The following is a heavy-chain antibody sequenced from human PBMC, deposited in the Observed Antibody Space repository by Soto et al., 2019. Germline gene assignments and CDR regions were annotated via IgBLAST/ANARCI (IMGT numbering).Heavy chain of an antibody. CDR3: ARVNDFWSGYALFYGMDV. V-gene: IGHV1-3*01. CDR1: GYTFTSYA. CDR2: INAGNGNT. J-gene: IGHJ6*02. Sequence: ASVKVSCKASGYTFTSYAMHWVRQAPGQRLEWTGWINAGNGNTKYSQKFQGRVTITRDTSASTAYMELSSLRSEDTAVYYCARVNDFWSGYALFYGMDVWGQGTTVTVSS. D-gene: IGHD3-3*01.